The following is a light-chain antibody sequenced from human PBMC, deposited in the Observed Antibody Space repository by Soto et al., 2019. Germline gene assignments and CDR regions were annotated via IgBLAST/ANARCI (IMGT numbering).Light chain of an antibody. CDR3: QSYNGAPCS. CDR2: AAS. V-gene: IGKV1-27*01. Sequence: DIQMTQSPSSLSASVGDRVTITCRACQGISNYLVWYQQKQGKVPKLLIYAASTLQSWVPYRFSDSGSGTDVTLTICCLQPENAASYYCQSYNGAPCSFHQGTKVEIK. J-gene: IGKJ1*01. CDR1: QGISNY.